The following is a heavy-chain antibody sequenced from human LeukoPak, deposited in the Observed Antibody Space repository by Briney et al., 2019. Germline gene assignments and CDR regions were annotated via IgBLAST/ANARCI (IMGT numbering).Heavy chain of an antibody. J-gene: IGHJ4*02. D-gene: IGHD4-17*01. CDR3: AKVGNDYGDYLDYFDY. Sequence: GGSLRLSCAASGFTFSSYSMNWVRQAPGKGLEWVAVISYDGSDKYYADSVKGRFTISRDNSKNTLYLQMNSLRAEDTAVYYCAKVGNDYGDYLDYFDYWGQGTLVTVSS. V-gene: IGHV3-30*18. CDR1: GFTFSSYS. CDR2: ISYDGSDK.